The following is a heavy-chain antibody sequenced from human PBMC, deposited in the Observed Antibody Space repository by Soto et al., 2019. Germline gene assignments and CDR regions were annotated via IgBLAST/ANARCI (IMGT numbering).Heavy chain of an antibody. D-gene: IGHD6-6*01. Sequence: ASVKVSCKASGYTFTGYYIHWVRQAPGQGLQWMGWINTYNGNTNYAENLQGRVTMTTDTSTRTAYMELRSLRSDDTAVYYCARKSSSSSWFDPWGQGTLVTVSS. CDR3: ARKSSSSSWFDP. V-gene: IGHV1-18*04. CDR2: INTYNGNT. J-gene: IGHJ5*02. CDR1: GYTFTGYY.